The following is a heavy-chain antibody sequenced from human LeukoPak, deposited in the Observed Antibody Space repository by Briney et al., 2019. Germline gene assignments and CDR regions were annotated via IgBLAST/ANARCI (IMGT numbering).Heavy chain of an antibody. CDR3: ARLGVAGPFDY. CDR1: GGSFSGYY. V-gene: IGHV4-34*01. D-gene: IGHD6-19*01. CDR2: VNHSGST. J-gene: IGHJ4*02. Sequence: PSETLSLTCAVYGGSFSGYYWSWIRQPPGKGLEWIGEVNHSGSTNYNPSLKSRVTISVDTSKNQFSLKLSSVTAADTAVYYCARLGVAGPFDYWGQGTLVTVSS.